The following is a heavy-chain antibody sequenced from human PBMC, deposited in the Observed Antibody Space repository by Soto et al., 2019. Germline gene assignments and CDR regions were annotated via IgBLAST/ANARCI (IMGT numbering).Heavy chain of an antibody. CDR3: ARVYLDGFEYRLGWFDP. J-gene: IGHJ5*02. V-gene: IGHV3-53*04. CDR1: GFTVSRHY. CDR2: ICGGGST. D-gene: IGHD3-16*01. Sequence: VFLRLFCGASGFTVSRHYMSWVSQAPGRGLEWVAVICGGGSTYYADSTKGRFTISRHNSKNTLYLQMNSLRAEDTAVYYCARVYLDGFEYRLGWFDPWGQGTLVIVSS.